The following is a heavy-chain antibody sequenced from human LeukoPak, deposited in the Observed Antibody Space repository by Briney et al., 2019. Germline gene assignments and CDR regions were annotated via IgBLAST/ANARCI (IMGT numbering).Heavy chain of an antibody. CDR1: GFTFSSYA. J-gene: IGHJ4*02. CDR2: ISYDGSNK. V-gene: IGHV3-30-3*01. D-gene: IGHD3-22*01. CDR3: AKDRRDSSGYSDY. Sequence: GRSLRLSCAASGFTFSSYAVHWVRQAPGKGLEWVAVISYDGSNKYYADSVKGRFTISRDNSKNTLYLQMNSLRAEDTAVYYCAKDRRDSSGYSDYWGQGTLVTVSS.